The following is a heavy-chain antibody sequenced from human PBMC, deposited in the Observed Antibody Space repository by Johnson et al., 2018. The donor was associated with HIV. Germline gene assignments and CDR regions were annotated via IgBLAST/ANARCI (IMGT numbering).Heavy chain of an antibody. D-gene: IGHD5-18*01. CDR1: DFTFSSYG. CDR2: IQYDGSNK. Sequence: QMLLVESGVGVVQPGGSLRLSCAASDFTFSSYGMHWVRQAPGKGLEWVTFIQYDGSNKYYADSVKGRFTISRDNSKNTVYLQMNSLRAEDTAVYYCAKDVNEWVAWIQLWAPAFDIWGQGTMVTVS. CDR3: AKDVNEWVAWIQLWAPAFDI. J-gene: IGHJ3*02. V-gene: IGHV3-30*02.